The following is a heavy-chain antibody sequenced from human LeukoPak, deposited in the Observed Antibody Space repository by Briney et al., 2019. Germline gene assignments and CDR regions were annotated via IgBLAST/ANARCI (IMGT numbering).Heavy chain of an antibody. V-gene: IGHV3-11*06. CDR3: ARDLVRGLFNY. CDR2: ISSSSSYT. CDR1: GFTFSDYY. J-gene: IGHJ4*02. D-gene: IGHD3-10*01. Sequence: GGSLRLSCAASGFTFSDYYMSWIRQAPGKGLEWVSYISSSSSYTNYADSVKGRFTISRDNAKNSLYLQMNSLRAEDTAVYYCARDLVRGLFNYWGQGTLVTVSS.